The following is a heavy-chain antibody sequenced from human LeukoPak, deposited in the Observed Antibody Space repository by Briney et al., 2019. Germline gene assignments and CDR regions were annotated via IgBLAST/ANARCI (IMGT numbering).Heavy chain of an antibody. Sequence: GGSLRLSCAASGFTFSSHAMSWVRQAPGKGLEWVSAISASGDSVNYAVSVKGRFTISRDNSKNTLYLQMNSLRAEGTAIYYCAKEILSSSLYLDAFDLWGQGTVVAVSS. V-gene: IGHV3-23*01. CDR2: ISASGDSV. CDR3: AKEILSSSLYLDAFDL. D-gene: IGHD6-13*01. CDR1: GFTFSSHA. J-gene: IGHJ3*01.